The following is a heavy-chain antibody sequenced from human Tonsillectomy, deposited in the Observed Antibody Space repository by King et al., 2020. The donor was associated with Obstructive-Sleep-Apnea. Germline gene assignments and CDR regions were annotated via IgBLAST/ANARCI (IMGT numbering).Heavy chain of an antibody. D-gene: IGHD6-25*01. CDR3: ARLRRIVAGGSSLDYWGQGSRLDY. J-gene: IGHJ4*02. CDR1: GYTFTTYG. CDR2: ISAHNGYT. V-gene: IGHV1-18*01. Sequence: VQLVESGAEMRKPGASVKVSCKASGYTFTTYGITWVRQAPGQGLELMGWISAHNGYTDYAQKLQGRVTMTTDTSTSTAYMELRSLRSDDTAVYYCARLRRIVAGGSSLDYWGQGSRLDYWGQGTLVTVSS.